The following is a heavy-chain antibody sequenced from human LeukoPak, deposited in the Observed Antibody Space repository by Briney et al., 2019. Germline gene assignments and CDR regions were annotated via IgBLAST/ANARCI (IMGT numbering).Heavy chain of an antibody. J-gene: IGHJ4*02. CDR3: ARTIWFSSSPFDY. V-gene: IGHV3-30*19. CDR1: GFSFSNHG. Sequence: GGSLRLSCAASGFSFSNHGMHWVRQAPGKGLEWVAVISYDGSNKYYADSVKGRFTISRDNSKNTLYLQMNSLRAEDTAVYYCARTIWFSSSPFDYWGQGTLVTVSS. D-gene: IGHD6-6*01. CDR2: ISYDGSNK.